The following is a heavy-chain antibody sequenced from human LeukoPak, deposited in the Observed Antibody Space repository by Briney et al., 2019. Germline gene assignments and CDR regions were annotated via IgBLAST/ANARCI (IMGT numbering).Heavy chain of an antibody. CDR2: FYPGDSDT. V-gene: IGHV5-51*01. CDR1: GSSFTSYW. J-gene: IGHJ4*02. Sequence: GEPLNISGKSSGSSFTSYWIGWVRQPPGKGLGGMGIFYPGDSDTRYSPSCQGQVTIPADKSISTAYLQWSSLKASDTAMYYCAKLGVRGGATDPHFEYWGQGTLVTASS. CDR3: AKLGVRGGATDPHFEY. D-gene: IGHD1-26*01.